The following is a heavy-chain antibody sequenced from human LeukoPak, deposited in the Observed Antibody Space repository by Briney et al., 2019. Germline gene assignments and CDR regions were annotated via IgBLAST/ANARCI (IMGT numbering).Heavy chain of an antibody. CDR2: ISYDGSNK. CDR3: ARVGSGGVVNASYFDY. J-gene: IGHJ4*02. CDR1: GVTFSSYA. V-gene: IGHV3-30*04. D-gene: IGHD2-21*01. Sequence: GGSLRLSCAVAGVTFSSYAMHWVRQAPGKGLEWVAGISYDGSNKYYADSVKGRFTISRDNSKNTLYLQMNSLRAEDTAVYYCARVGSGGVVNASYFDYWGQGTLVTVSS.